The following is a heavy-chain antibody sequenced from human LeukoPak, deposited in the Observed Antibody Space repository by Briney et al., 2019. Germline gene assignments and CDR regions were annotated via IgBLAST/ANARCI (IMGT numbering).Heavy chain of an antibody. CDR1: GYTFTSYY. Sequence: VASVKVSCKASGYTFTSYYMHWVRQAPGQGLEWMGIINPSGGSTSYAQKFQGRVTMTRDTSTSTVYMELSRLRSDDTAVYYCARDGFPSKPIAARAKTAPDYWGQGTLVTVSS. V-gene: IGHV1-46*01. J-gene: IGHJ4*02. CDR2: INPSGGST. D-gene: IGHD6-6*01. CDR3: ARDGFPSKPIAARAKTAPDY.